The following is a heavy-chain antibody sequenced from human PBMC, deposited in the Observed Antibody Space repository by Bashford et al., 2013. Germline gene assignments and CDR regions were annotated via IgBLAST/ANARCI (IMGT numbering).Heavy chain of an antibody. J-gene: IGHJ4*02. V-gene: IGHV4-59*01. Sequence: SSETLSLTCTVSGGSISSYYWSWIRQPPGKGLEWIGYIYYSGSTNYNPSLKSRVTISVDTSKNQFSLKLSSVTAADTAVYYCARAGLTGSKLDYWGQGTLVTVSS. CDR1: GGSISSYY. D-gene: IGHD3-9*01. CDR3: ARAGLTGSKLDY. CDR2: IYYSGST.